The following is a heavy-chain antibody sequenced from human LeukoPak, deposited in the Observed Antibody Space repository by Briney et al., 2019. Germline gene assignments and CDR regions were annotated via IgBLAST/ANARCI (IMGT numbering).Heavy chain of an antibody. CDR1: GYTFTSYD. V-gene: IGHV1-8*01. CDR3: AKDIGFDFDY. Sequence: ASVKVSCKASGYTFTSYDFNWLRQATGQGPEWMGWMNPNSGATGYAQKFQGRVTMTRSASINTAYMELTNLRSEDTAVYYCAKDIGFDFDYWGQGTLVTVSS. J-gene: IGHJ4*02. D-gene: IGHD5-12*01. CDR2: MNPNSGAT.